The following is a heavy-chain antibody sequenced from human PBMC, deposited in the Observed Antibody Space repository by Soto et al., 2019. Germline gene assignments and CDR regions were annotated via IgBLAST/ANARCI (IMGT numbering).Heavy chain of an antibody. J-gene: IGHJ4*02. V-gene: IGHV3-72*01. Sequence: GGSLRLSCAASGFIFSDHYMDWVRQAPGKGLEWVGRTRNKGDSYTTEYAASVKGRFTISRDDSENSLYLQMNSLKTEDTAVYYCARVAGPNLTPGRKCGGGYCYSNYWGQGTLVTVSS. CDR1: GFIFSDHY. D-gene: IGHD2-21*02. CDR2: TRNKGDSYTT. CDR3: ARVAGPNLTPGRKCGGGYCYSNY.